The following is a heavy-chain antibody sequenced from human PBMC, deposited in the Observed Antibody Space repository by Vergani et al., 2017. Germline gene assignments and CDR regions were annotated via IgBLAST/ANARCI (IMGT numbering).Heavy chain of an antibody. Sequence: QVQLQESGPGLVKPSETLSLTCTVSGGSVSSGSHYWSWIRQPAGKGLEWIGYVYYRGSTNYNPSLKSRVAISVDTSKNQFSLKLSPVTAADTAVYYCARESCANGVGYRGSPYYMDVWGKGTTVTVSS. CDR3: ARESCANGVGYRGSPYYMDV. D-gene: IGHD2-8*01. CDR2: VYYRGST. V-gene: IGHV4-61*10. CDR1: GGSVSSGSHY. J-gene: IGHJ6*03.